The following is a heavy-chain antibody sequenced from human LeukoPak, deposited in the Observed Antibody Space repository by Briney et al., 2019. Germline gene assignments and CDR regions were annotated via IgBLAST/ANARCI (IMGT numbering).Heavy chain of an antibody. Sequence: SQTLSLTCTVSGGSISSGGYYWSWIRQPAGKGLEWIGRIYTSGITSYNPSLKSRVTISVDTSKNQFSLRLSSVTAADTAVYYCARERGTVQMAPSINGHWFPPWGQETLVT. CDR1: GGSISSGGYY. CDR2: IYTSGIT. D-gene: IGHD5-24*01. V-gene: IGHV4-61*02. J-gene: IGHJ5*02. CDR3: ARERGTVQMAPSINGHWFPP.